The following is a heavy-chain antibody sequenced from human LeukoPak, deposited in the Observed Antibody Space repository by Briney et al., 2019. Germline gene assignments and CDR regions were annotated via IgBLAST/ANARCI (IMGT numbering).Heavy chain of an antibody. J-gene: IGHJ3*01. CDR1: GGSFNYY. Sequence: PSETLSLTCAVYGGSFNYYWSWIRQPPGKGLEWIGEINHSGITKYNPSLKSRVSISVDTSKNQFSLRLSSVTAADTAIYYCANSLYCGDDCFWGPGTMVTVSS. CDR2: INHSGIT. CDR3: ANSLYCGDDCF. V-gene: IGHV4-34*01. D-gene: IGHD2-21*02.